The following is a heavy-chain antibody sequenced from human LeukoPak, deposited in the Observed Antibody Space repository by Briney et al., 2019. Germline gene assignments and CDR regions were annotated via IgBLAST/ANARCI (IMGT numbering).Heavy chain of an antibody. V-gene: IGHV3-7*03. D-gene: IGHD3-10*01. CDR2: IKQDGSER. Sequence: GGSLRLSCATSGFTFSSYWMSWVRQAPGKGLEWVANIKQDGSERYYVDSLKGQFTISRDNAKNSLYLQMNSLRAEDTAVYYCAKDPGRVVRGVNDAFDIWGQGTMVTVSS. J-gene: IGHJ3*02. CDR3: AKDPGRVVRGVNDAFDI. CDR1: GFTFSSYW.